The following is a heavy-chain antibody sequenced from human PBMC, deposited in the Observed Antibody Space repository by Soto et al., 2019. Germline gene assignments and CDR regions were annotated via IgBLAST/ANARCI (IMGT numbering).Heavy chain of an antibody. CDR3: VKDPHCSSTSCYTGWFDP. CDR2: ISSNGGST. Sequence: PGGSLRLSCSASGFTFSSYAMHWVRQAPGKGLEYVSAISSNGGSTYYADSVKGRFTISRDNSKNTLYLQMSSLRAEDTAVYYCVKDPHCSSTSCYTGWFDPWGQGTLVTV. J-gene: IGHJ5*02. V-gene: IGHV3-64D*06. D-gene: IGHD2-2*02. CDR1: GFTFSSYA.